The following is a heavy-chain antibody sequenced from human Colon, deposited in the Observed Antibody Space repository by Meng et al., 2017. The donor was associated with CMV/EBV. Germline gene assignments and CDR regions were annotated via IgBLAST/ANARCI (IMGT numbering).Heavy chain of an antibody. CDR1: GFTFSAYW. V-gene: IGHV3-7*03. J-gene: IGHJ3*01. D-gene: IGHD3-22*01. Sequence: GGSLRLSCVASGFTFSAYWMSWVRQAPGKGLEWLANIKGDGSAKFYVDSVKGRFTISRDNGKNSVYLQMSSLRVEDTAMYYCARVSSAGLALDVWGQGTMVTVSS. CDR3: ARVSSAGLALDV. CDR2: IKGDGSAK.